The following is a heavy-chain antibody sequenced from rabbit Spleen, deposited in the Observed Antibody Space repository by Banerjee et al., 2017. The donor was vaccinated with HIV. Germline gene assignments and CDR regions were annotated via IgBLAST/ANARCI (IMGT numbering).Heavy chain of an antibody. V-gene: IGHV1S47*01. Sequence: QLVESGGGLVQPGGSLKLSCKASGFDFSDYGVTWVRQAPGKGLEWIGYIDPLFGSTYYANSVKGRFTFSRDNAQNTVSLQMTSLTAADTATYICARDLVTVIGWNFNLWGQGTLVTVS. CDR3: ARDLVTVIGWNFNL. D-gene: IGHD5-1*01. J-gene: IGHJ4*01. CDR1: GFDFSDYG. CDR2: IDPLFGST.